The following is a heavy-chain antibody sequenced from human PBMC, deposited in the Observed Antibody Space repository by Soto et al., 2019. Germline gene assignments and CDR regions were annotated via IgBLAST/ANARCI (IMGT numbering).Heavy chain of an antibody. D-gene: IGHD3-16*01. CDR1: GYISKSYW. CDR3: FRGGVTSRTFDY. J-gene: IGHJ4*02. CDR2: IFPDDSDT. Sequence: PXEPLKLSFKDSGYISKSYWIGCVLQMPGQGLEWMGIIFPDDSDTRYSPSFQGHVTISVDKSISTAYVQWSSLKASDSAIYYCFRGGVTSRTFDYWGQGTLVTVSS. V-gene: IGHV5-51*01.